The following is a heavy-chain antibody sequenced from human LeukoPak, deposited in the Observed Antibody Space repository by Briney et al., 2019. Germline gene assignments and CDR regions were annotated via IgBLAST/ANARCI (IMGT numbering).Heavy chain of an antibody. V-gene: IGHV3-33*02. CDR3: AREWGRIAVAGGPGY. CDR1: GFIFSNYG. Sequence: GGSLRLSCEVSGFIFSNYGMHWVRQAPGKGLEWVALICYDGRTKFHADSARGRFTISRANSANTLYLQMSSMRVEDTAVYYCAREWGRIAVAGGPGYWGQGALVTVSS. D-gene: IGHD6-19*01. CDR2: ICYDGRTK. J-gene: IGHJ4*02.